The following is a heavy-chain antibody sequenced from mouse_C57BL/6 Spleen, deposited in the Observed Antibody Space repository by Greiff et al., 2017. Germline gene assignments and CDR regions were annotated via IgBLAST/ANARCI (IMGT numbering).Heavy chain of an antibody. CDR2: IYPGDGDT. J-gene: IGHJ3*01. D-gene: IGHD1-1*01. CDR3: GGGYCGISPFAY. Sequence: QVQLKQSGAELVKPGASVKISCKASGYAFSSYWMNWVKQRPGQGLEWIGKIYPGDGDTNYNGKFKGKATLTADKSSSTAYMQRSSLTSEDAAVYFCGGGYCGISPFAYWGQGTLVTVSA. CDR1: GYAFSSYW. V-gene: IGHV1-80*01.